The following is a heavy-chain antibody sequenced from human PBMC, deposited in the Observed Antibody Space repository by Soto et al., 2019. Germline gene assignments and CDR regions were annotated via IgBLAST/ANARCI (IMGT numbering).Heavy chain of an antibody. V-gene: IGHV4-34*01. CDR2: INHSGST. D-gene: IGHD5-18*01. CDR1: GGSFSGYY. Sequence: SETLSLTCAVYGGSFSGYYWSWIRQPPGKGLEWIGEINHSGSTNYNPSLKSRVTISVDTSKNQFSLKLSSVTAADTAVYYCARGRRGYSYGLGKKYYFDYWGQGTLVTVSS. CDR3: ARGRRGYSYGLGKKYYFDY. J-gene: IGHJ4*02.